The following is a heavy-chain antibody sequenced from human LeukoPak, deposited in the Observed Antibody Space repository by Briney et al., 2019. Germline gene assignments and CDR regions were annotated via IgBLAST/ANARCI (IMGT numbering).Heavy chain of an antibody. V-gene: IGHV3-23*01. D-gene: IGHD3-10*01. CDR3: AKDILLWFGNDY. Sequence: GGSLRLSCAASGFTFSSYAMSWVRQAPGMGLEWVSAISGSGGSTYYADSVKGRFTISRDNSKNTLYLQMNSLRAEDTAVYYCAKDILLWFGNDYWGQGTLVTVSS. CDR2: ISGSGGST. CDR1: GFTFSSYA. J-gene: IGHJ4*02.